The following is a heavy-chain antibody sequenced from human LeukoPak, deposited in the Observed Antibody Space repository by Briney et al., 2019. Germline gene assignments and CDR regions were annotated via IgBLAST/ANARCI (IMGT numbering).Heavy chain of an antibody. CDR2: IHHSGKT. Sequence: SETLSLTRVVSGYSISSDYYWGWIRQPPGKGLEWIGSIHHSGKTYYNPSLRSRVTISVDTSKNQFSVKLSSATAADTAVYYCARQDIVSRYFDYWGQGTLVTVSS. J-gene: IGHJ4*02. CDR1: GYSISSDYY. V-gene: IGHV4-38-2*01. D-gene: IGHD5-12*01. CDR3: ARQDIVSRYFDY.